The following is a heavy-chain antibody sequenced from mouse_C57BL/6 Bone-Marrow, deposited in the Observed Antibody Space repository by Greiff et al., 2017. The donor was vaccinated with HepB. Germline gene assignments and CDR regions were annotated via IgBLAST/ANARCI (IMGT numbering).Heavy chain of an antibody. CDR3: ASGYYYGSSPFAY. CDR2: IWGVGST. Sequence: VNLVESGPGLVAPSQSLSITCTVSGFSLTSYGVDWVRQSPGKGLEWLGVIWGVGSTNYNSALKSRLSISKDNSKSQVFLKMNSLQTDDTAMYYCASGYYYGSSPFAYWGQGTLVTVSA. V-gene: IGHV2-6*01. CDR1: GFSLTSYG. D-gene: IGHD1-1*01. J-gene: IGHJ3*01.